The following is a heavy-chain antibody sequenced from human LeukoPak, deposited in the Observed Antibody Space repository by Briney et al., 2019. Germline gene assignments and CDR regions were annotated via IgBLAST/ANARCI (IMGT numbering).Heavy chain of an antibody. V-gene: IGHV3-30-3*01. J-gene: IGHJ4*02. D-gene: IGHD1-14*01. Sequence: GGSLRLSCAASGFTFSNYAFHWVRQAPGQGLEWVAVISYDGSNKYYADSVKGRFTISRDNAKNSLYLQMNSLRDEDTAVYYCARETPEYDWGQGTLVTVSS. CDR2: ISYDGSNK. CDR1: GFTFSNYA. CDR3: ARETPEYD.